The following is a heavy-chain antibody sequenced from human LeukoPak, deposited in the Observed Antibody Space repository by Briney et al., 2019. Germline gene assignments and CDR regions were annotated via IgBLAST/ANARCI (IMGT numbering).Heavy chain of an antibody. CDR2: IYYSGST. D-gene: IGHD6-13*01. Sequence: SETLSLTCTVSGGSISSSSYYWGWIRQPPGKGLEWIGDIYYSGSTNYNPSLKSRVTISVDTSKNQFSLKLSSVTAADTAVYYCARHDGPSLSSSWYRGLFDYWGQGTLVTVSS. CDR1: GGSISSSSYY. V-gene: IGHV4-61*05. J-gene: IGHJ4*02. CDR3: ARHDGPSLSSSWYRGLFDY.